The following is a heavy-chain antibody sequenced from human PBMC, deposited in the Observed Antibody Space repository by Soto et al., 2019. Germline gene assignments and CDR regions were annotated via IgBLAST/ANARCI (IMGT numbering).Heavy chain of an antibody. D-gene: IGHD2-2*01. CDR1: GYTFTDFD. J-gene: IGHJ1*01. CDR3: ARGVGSGPSIVLQ. Sequence: ASVKVSCKASGYTFTDFDINWVRKATGQGLEWLGWMNPTSGNTGYAQKFQGRVTMTRNTSIRTAYMELTSLKSEDTAVYFCARGVGSGPSIVLQWGQGTLVTLSS. V-gene: IGHV1-8*01. CDR2: MNPTSGNT.